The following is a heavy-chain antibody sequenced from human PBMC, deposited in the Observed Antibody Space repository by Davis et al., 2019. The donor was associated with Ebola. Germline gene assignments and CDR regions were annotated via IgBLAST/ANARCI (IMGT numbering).Heavy chain of an antibody. CDR1: GQSFSDYY. CDR2: ISQSGSI. CDR3: ARASCSSANCLDEWSGTFKPTQWGVGFDP. D-gene: IGHD2-2*01. V-gene: IGHV4-34*01. J-gene: IGHJ5*02. Sequence: SETLSLTCAVYGQSFSDYYWAWIRQPPEKALEWIGEISQSGSINYNPSLESRVTLSIDTSRHQISLKVASVTAADTGIYFCARASCSSANCLDEWSGTFKPTQWGVGFDPWGQGTLVTVSS.